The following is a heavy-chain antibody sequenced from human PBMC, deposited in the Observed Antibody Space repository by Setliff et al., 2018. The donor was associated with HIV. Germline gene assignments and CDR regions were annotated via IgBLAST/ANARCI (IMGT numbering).Heavy chain of an antibody. CDR2: ISGSGLST. Sequence: PGGSLRLSCAASGFSFSIYAMTWVRQAPGKGLEWVSGISGSGLSTYYADSVKGRFTLSRDNSKNTLYLQENSLRAEDTAVYYCAKDDVPRDFDIWGQGTMVTVSS. CDR3: AKDDVPRDFDI. CDR1: GFSFSIYA. V-gene: IGHV3-23*01. J-gene: IGHJ3*02.